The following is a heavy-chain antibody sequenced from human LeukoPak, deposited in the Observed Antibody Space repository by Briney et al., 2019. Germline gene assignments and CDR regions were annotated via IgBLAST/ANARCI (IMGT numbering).Heavy chain of an antibody. CDR2: IIPILGIA. D-gene: IGHD5-24*01. Sequence: SVKDSCKASGGTFSSYAISWVRQAPGQGLEWMGRIIPILGIANYAQKFQGRVTITADKSTSTAYMELSSLRSEDTAVYYCARDGYNRGFDPWGQGTLVTVSS. CDR1: GGTFSSYA. CDR3: ARDGYNRGFDP. V-gene: IGHV1-69*04. J-gene: IGHJ5*02.